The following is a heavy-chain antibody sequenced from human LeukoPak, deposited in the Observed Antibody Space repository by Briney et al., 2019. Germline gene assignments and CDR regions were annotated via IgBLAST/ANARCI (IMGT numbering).Heavy chain of an antibody. V-gene: IGHV3-48*03. Sequence: PGGSLRLSCAASGFTFSSYEMNWVRQAPGKGLEGVSYISSSGSTIYYADSVKGRFTISRDNAKNSLYLQMNSLTTEDTAFYYCAKDGRQGAYGVWGQGTLVTVS. D-gene: IGHD2-21*01. CDR2: ISSSGSTI. CDR1: GFTFSSYE. CDR3: AKDGRQGAYGV. J-gene: IGHJ3*01.